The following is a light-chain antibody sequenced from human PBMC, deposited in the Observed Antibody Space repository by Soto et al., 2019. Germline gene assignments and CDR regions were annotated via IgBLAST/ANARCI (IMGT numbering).Light chain of an antibody. CDR2: GAS. V-gene: IGKV3-20*01. Sequence: EIVLTQSPGTLSLSPGERATLSCRASQSVSSSYFAWYQQTPGQAPRLLIYGASSRATGIPDRFSGSGSGTDFTLTISRLEPGDFAVYYCQQYGSSPLTFGGGTKVEIK. J-gene: IGKJ4*01. CDR1: QSVSSSY. CDR3: QQYGSSPLT.